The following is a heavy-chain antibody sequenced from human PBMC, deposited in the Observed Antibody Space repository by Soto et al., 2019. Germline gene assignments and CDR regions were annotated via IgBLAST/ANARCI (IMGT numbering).Heavy chain of an antibody. J-gene: IGHJ6*02. V-gene: IGHV1-69*01. D-gene: IGHD1-1*01. CDR2: SLPIFVTA. CDR1: GGTFNTYS. CDR3: ARGRRYTKSSYYGMDV. Sequence: QVQLVQSGAEVKKPGSSVKVSCKASGGTFNTYSISWVRQAPGQGLEWMGGSLPIFVTAHYAQNFQGRVTITADESTSTAYMELSSLRSDDTAEYYCARGRRYTKSSYYGMDVWGQGTTVTVSS.